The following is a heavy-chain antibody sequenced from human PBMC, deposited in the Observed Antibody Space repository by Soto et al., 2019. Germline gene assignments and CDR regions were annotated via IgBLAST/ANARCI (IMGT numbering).Heavy chain of an antibody. D-gene: IGHD3-3*01. J-gene: IGHJ6*02. CDR2: IIPIFGTA. V-gene: IGHV1-69*01. Sequence: QVQLVQSGAEVKKPGSSVKVSCKASGGTFSSYAISWVRQAPGQGLEWMGGIIPIFGTANYAQKFQGRVTITADESTSTAYMELSSLTSEDTAVYYCARGLAGRFLEWLSPYYYGMDVWGQGTTVTVS. CDR1: GGTFSSYA. CDR3: ARGLAGRFLEWLSPYYYGMDV.